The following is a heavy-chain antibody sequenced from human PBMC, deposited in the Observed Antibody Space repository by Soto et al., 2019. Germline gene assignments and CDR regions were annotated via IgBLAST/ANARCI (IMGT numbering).Heavy chain of an antibody. CDR1: GGTLSNYA. Sequence: SVKVSCKASGGTLSNYASSWVRQAPGQGLEWMGGIIPIFGTTNYAQRFQGRVTITADESTSTAYMELSSLRSEDTAVYYCARVSEYYYDSSGSPMPLYYFDYWGQGTLVTVSS. CDR3: ARVSEYYYDSSGSPMPLYYFDY. J-gene: IGHJ4*02. V-gene: IGHV1-69*13. D-gene: IGHD3-22*01. CDR2: IIPIFGTT.